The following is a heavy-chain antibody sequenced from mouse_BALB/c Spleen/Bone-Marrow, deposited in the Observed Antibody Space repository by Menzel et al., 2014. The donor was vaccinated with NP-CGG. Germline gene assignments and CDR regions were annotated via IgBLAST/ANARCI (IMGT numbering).Heavy chain of an antibody. CDR3: TRRDY. V-gene: IGHV1S81*02. J-gene: IGHJ2*01. CDR2: INPNNGDT. CDR1: GYTFTSYY. Sequence: VKLMESGAELVKPGASVKLSCKASGYTFTSYYMYWVKQRPGQGLEWIGGINPNNGDTNFSETFKSKATLTVDKSSSTAYMQLSSLTSEDSAVYYCTRRDYWCQGTTLTVSS.